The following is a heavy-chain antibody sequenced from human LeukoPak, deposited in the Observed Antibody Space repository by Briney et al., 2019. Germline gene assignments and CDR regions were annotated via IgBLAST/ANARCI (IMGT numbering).Heavy chain of an antibody. CDR2: IYYSGST. J-gene: IGHJ5*02. Sequence: SETLSLTCTVSGGSISRYYWNWLRQPPGKGLEWIGYIYYSGSTNYNPSLKSRVTISVDTSKNQFSLKLSSVTAADTAVYYCARSIAVAGKNWFDPWGQGTLVTVSS. CDR3: ARSIAVAGKNWFDP. CDR1: GGSISRYY. D-gene: IGHD6-19*01. V-gene: IGHV4-59*01.